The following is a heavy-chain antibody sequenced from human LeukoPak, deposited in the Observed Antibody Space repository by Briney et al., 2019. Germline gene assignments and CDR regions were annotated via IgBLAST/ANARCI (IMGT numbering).Heavy chain of an antibody. V-gene: IGHV4-39*01. D-gene: IGHD4/OR15-4a*01. J-gene: IGHJ4*02. Sequence: PGGSLRLSCAASGFTFSSYAMSWIRQPPGKGLEWIGSMYYSGNTCYNPSLKSRVTISVDTSKNQFSLKLSPVTAADTAVYYCARKVRPDYSRFDYWGQGTLVTVSS. CDR1: GFTFSSYA. CDR3: ARKVRPDYSRFDY. CDR2: MYYSGNT.